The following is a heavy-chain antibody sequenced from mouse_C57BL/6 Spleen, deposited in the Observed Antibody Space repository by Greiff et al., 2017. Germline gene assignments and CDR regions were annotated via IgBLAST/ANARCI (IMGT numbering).Heavy chain of an antibody. CDR1: GFTFSDYG. Sequence: EVMLVASGGGLVKPGGSLKLSCAASGFTFSDYGMHWVRQAPEKGLEWVAYISSGSSTIYYADTVKGRFTISRDNAKNTLFLQMTSLRSEDTAMYYCARTSYYGSSDYWGQGTTLTVSS. D-gene: IGHD1-1*01. J-gene: IGHJ2*01. CDR2: ISSGSSTI. V-gene: IGHV5-17*01. CDR3: ARTSYYGSSDY.